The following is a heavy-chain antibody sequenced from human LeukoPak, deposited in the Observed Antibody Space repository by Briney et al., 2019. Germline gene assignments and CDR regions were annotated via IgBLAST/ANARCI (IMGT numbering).Heavy chain of an antibody. J-gene: IGHJ4*02. CDR2: IYTSGST. Sequence: SETLSLTCTVSGGSISSYYWSWIRQPAGKGLEWIGRIYTSGSTNYNPSLKSRVTMSVDTSKNQFSLKLSSVTAADTAVYYCARGDSSGWYGYFDYWGQGTLVTVSS. V-gene: IGHV4-4*07. D-gene: IGHD6-19*01. CDR1: GGSISSYY. CDR3: ARGDSSGWYGYFDY.